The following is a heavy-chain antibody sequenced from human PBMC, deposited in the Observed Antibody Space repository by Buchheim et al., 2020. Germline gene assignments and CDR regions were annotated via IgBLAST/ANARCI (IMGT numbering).Heavy chain of an antibody. CDR1: GGSVSSGSYY. CDR3: AGSGDRTGVYYYYGMDV. J-gene: IGHJ6*02. CDR2: IYYSGST. D-gene: IGHD2-15*01. Sequence: QVQLQESGPGLVKPSETLSLTCTVSGGSVSSGSYYWSWIRQPPGKGLEWIGYIYYSGSTNYNPSLKSRVTISVDTSKNQFSLKLSSVTAADTAVYYCAGSGDRTGVYYYYGMDVWGQGTT. V-gene: IGHV4-61*01.